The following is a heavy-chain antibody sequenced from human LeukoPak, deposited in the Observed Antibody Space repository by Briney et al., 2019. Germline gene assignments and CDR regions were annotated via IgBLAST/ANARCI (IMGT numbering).Heavy chain of an antibody. J-gene: IGHJ4*02. D-gene: IGHD3-9*01. V-gene: IGHV3-30*02. Sequence: GGSLRLSCAASGFTFSSYEMNWVRQAPGQGLEWVAFIQKDGSYEYYADSVKGRFTISRDNSKNTLYLEMHSLRAEDTAVYYCAKDQGTTGSYDYWGQGTLVTVSS. CDR3: AKDQGTTGSYDY. CDR2: IQKDGSYE. CDR1: GFTFSSYE.